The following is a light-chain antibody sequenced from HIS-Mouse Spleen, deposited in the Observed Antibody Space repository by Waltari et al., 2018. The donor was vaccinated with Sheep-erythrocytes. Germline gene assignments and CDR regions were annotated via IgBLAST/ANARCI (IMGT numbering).Light chain of an antibody. CDR1: KLGDKY. V-gene: IGLV3-1*01. CDR2: QDS. Sequence: SYELTQPPSVSVSPGQTASITCSGDKLGDKYACWYQQKPGQSPVLVIYQDSKRPSGIPERFSGSNSGNTATLTISGTQAMDEADYYCQQYGSSLRTFGQGTK. CDR3: QQYGSSLRT. J-gene: IGLJ3*02.